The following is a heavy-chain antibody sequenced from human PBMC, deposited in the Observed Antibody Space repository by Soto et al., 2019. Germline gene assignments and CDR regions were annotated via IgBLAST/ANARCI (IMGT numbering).Heavy chain of an antibody. V-gene: IGHV1-8*01. CDR2: MNPGSGDT. J-gene: IGHJ5*02. Sequence: QVPLVQSGAEVKKPGASVKVSCKASGYTFTNNDVTWVRQATGQGLEWMGWMNPGSGDTGYAQKFQGRVTMTRNISRATADMELSSLRSEDTAIYYCARMASFGSLNWFDPWGQGTLVTVSS. CDR1: GYTFTNND. D-gene: IGHD5-18*01. CDR3: ARMASFGSLNWFDP.